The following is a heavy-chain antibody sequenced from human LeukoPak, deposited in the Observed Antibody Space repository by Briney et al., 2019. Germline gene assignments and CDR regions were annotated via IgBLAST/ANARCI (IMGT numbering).Heavy chain of an antibody. Sequence: GASVKVSCKASGGTFSSYAISWVRQTPGQGLEWMGGIIPIFGTANYAQKFQGRVTITTDESTSTAYMELSSLRSEDTAVYYCARGSTYYDFWSGYYRDYWGQGTLVTVSS. D-gene: IGHD3-3*01. J-gene: IGHJ4*02. CDR1: GGTFSSYA. CDR3: ARGSTYYDFWSGYYRDY. V-gene: IGHV1-69*05. CDR2: IIPIFGTA.